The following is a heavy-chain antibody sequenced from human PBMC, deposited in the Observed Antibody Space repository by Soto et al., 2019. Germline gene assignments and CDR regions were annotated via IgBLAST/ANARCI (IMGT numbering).Heavy chain of an antibody. D-gene: IGHD2-2*01. CDR1: GYTFTSYD. Sequence: ASVKVSCKASGYTFTSYDINWVRQATGQGLEWMGWMNPNSGNTGYAQKFQGRGTMTRNTSISTAYMELSSLRSEDTAVYYCARGRPQKVIVVVPAAPKNYYYYYMDVWGKGTTVTVSS. CDR3: ARGRPQKVIVVVPAAPKNYYYYYMDV. J-gene: IGHJ6*03. V-gene: IGHV1-8*01. CDR2: MNPNSGNT.